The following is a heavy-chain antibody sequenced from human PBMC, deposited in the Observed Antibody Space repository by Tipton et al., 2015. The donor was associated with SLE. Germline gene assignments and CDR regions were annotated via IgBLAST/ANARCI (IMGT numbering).Heavy chain of an antibody. D-gene: IGHD2-15*01. V-gene: IGHV4-61*01. CDR1: GGFISSSSYY. J-gene: IGHJ3*02. Sequence: GLVKPSETLSLTCTVSGGFISSSSYYWSWIRQPPGKGLEWIGYIHYSGSTNYNPSLKSRVTISLDRSKNQLSLILTSVSAADTAVYYCARARCTGGSCYRPDAFDIWGQGTMVTVSS. CDR3: ARARCTGGSCYRPDAFDI. CDR2: IHYSGST.